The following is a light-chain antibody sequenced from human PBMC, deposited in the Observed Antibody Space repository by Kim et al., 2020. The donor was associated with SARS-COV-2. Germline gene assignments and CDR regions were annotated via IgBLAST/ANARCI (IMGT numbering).Light chain of an antibody. J-gene: IGKJ1*01. CDR3: QKYKNYSPWT. CDR1: QSISSW. CDR2: DAS. V-gene: IGKV1-5*01. Sequence: DIQMTQSPSTLSASVGDRVTITCRASQSISSWLAWYQQKPRKAPKLLVYDASSLQSGVPSRFSGSGSGTEFTLTISSMQPNDFATYYCQKYKNYSPWTFGKGTKVHIK.